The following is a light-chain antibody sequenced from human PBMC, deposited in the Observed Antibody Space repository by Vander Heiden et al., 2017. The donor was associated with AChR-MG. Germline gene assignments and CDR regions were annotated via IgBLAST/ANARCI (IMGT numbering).Light chain of an antibody. Sequence: SYVLTQPPSLSAAPGRPATTTLGVNNIRSKSVDWYQQKLGQAPVLVVYDDSDRTSGIPERISGSNSGNTATLTISRVEAGDEGDYYCQVWDSVSDPVVFGGGTKLTVL. CDR3: QVWDSVSDPVV. CDR1: NIRSKS. CDR2: DDS. V-gene: IGLV3-21*02. J-gene: IGLJ2*01.